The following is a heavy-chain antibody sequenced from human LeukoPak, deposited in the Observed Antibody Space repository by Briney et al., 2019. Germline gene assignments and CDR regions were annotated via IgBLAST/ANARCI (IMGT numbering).Heavy chain of an antibody. J-gene: IGHJ4*02. D-gene: IGHD3-3*01. CDR1: GFTFSSHW. CDR2: IKEDGTRK. V-gene: IGHV3-7*03. Sequence: GGSLRLSCAASGFTFSSHWMTWVRQAPGKGLEWVANIKEDGTRKNYMDSVKGRFTISRDNAKNSLYLQMSGLRAEDTAVYYCARGRQALEWLLFYYWGQGTLVTVSS. CDR3: ARGRQALEWLLFYY.